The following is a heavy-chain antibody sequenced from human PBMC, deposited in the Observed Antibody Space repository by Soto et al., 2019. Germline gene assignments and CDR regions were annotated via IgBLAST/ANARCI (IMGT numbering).Heavy chain of an antibody. J-gene: IGHJ4*02. CDR1: GFTFSDYY. CDR3: ARALSDSSGWLDY. Sequence: QVQLVESGGGLVKPGGSLRLSCAASGFTFSDYYMSWIRQAPGKGLEWVSYISSSSSYTNYADSVKGRFTISRDNAKNSLYLQMNSVRVEDTAVYYCARALSDSSGWLDYWGQGTLVTVSS. V-gene: IGHV3-11*05. CDR2: ISSSSSYT. D-gene: IGHD3-22*01.